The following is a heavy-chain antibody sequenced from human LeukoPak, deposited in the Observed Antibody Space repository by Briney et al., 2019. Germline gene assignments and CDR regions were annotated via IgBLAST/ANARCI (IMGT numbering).Heavy chain of an antibody. CDR2: INHSGST. CDR3: ARGGLSIAAAGKNWFDP. J-gene: IGHJ5*02. D-gene: IGHD6-13*01. Sequence: SETLSLTCAVYGGSFSGYYWSWIRQPPGKGLEWIGEINHSGSTNYNPSLKSRVTISVDTSKNQFSLKLSSVTAADTAVYYCARGGLSIAAAGKNWFDPWGQGTPVTVSS. CDR1: GGSFSGYY. V-gene: IGHV4-34*01.